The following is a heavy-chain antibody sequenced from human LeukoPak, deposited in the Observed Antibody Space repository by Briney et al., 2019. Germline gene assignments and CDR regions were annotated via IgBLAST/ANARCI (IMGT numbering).Heavy chain of an antibody. D-gene: IGHD2-2*01. CDR1: GYTFTSYG. Sequence: ASVKVSCKASGYTFTSYGISWVRQAPGQGLEWMGWINAYNGNTYYAQKLQGRVTMTTDTSTSTAYMELGTLRSDDTAVYYCARWGLVAPGTYYYYYMDIWGKWAKVTVSS. V-gene: IGHV1-18*01. CDR2: INAYNGNT. J-gene: IGHJ6*03. CDR3: ARWGLVAPGTYYYYYMDI.